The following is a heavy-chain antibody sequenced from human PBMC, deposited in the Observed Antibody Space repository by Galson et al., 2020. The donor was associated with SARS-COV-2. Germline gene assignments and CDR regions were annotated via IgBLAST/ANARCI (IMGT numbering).Heavy chain of an antibody. Sequence: SETLSLTCAVYGGSFSGYYWSWIRQPPGKGLEWIGEINHSGSTNYNPSLKSRVTISVDTSKNQFSLKLSSVTAADTAVYYCARVDYGGNGFDYWGQGTLVTVSS. CDR2: INHSGST. CDR1: GGSFSGYY. CDR3: ARVDYGGNGFDY. V-gene: IGHV4-34*01. D-gene: IGHD4-17*01. J-gene: IGHJ4*02.